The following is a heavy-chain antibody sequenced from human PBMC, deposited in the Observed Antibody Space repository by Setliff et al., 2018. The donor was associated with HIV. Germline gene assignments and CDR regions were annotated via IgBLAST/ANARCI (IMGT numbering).Heavy chain of an antibody. D-gene: IGHD6-13*01. CDR2: IIPRFAST. J-gene: IGHJ4*02. V-gene: IGHV1-69*13. Sequence: SVKVSCKSSGGTFNTYKIVWLRLAPGQGLEWMGGIIPRFASTTYSQMFHDRVTITADESSDSVYMELNSLKSEDTAVYYCASHLKLAATGTFDYWGQGTLVTVSS. CDR3: ASHLKLAATGTFDY. CDR1: GGTFNTYK.